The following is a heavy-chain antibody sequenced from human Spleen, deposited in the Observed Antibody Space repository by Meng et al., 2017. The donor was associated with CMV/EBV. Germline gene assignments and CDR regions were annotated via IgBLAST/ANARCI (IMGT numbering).Heavy chain of an antibody. J-gene: IGHJ6*02. Sequence: ASVKVSCKASGYTFTGYYMHWVRQAPGQGLEWMGWINPNSGGTNYAQKFQGRVTMTRDTSISTASMELSRLRSDDTAVYYCARGDRTQLWLSSNYYYYGMDVWGQGTTVTVSS. CDR2: INPNSGGT. D-gene: IGHD5-18*01. V-gene: IGHV1-2*02. CDR3: ARGDRTQLWLSSNYYYYGMDV. CDR1: GYTFTGYY.